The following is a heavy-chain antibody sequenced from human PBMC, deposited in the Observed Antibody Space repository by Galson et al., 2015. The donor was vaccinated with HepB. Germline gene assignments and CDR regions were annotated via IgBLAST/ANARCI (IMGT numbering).Heavy chain of an antibody. CDR2: ISAYNGNT. V-gene: IGHV1-18*01. J-gene: IGHJ5*02. Sequence: SVKVSCKASGYTFTSYGISWVRQAPGQGLEWMGWISAYNGNTNYAQKLQGRVTMTTDTSTSTAYMELRSLRSDDTAVYYCAREMVLDYDILTGYYRPWSGDRRFDPWGQGTLVTVSS. CDR1: GYTFTSYG. D-gene: IGHD3-9*01. CDR3: AREMVLDYDILTGYYRPWSGDRRFDP.